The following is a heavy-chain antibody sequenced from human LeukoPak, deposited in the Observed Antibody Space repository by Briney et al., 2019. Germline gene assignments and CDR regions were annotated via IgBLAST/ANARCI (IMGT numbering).Heavy chain of an antibody. CDR1: GYMFTGYY. J-gene: IGHJ4*02. CDR3: AREGTIEVEVAVTGTLPY. V-gene: IGHV1-2*02. CDR2: INPNSGDT. D-gene: IGHD2-15*01. Sequence: VASMKVSCKASGYMFTGYYIHWVRQAPGQGLEWMGWINPNSGDTHYAQKFQDRVTVTRDKSTSTAYMELSRLTSDDTAVYFCAREGTIEVEVAVTGTLPYWGQGTLVTVSS.